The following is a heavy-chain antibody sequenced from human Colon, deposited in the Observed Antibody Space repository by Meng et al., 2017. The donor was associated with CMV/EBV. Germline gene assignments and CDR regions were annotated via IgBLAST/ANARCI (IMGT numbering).Heavy chain of an antibody. J-gene: IGHJ3*02. CDR2: IKEDGSEK. CDR1: GFTSSNYW. V-gene: IGHV3-7*01. Sequence: GESLKISRAASGFTSSNYWMTWLRQAPGRGLELVAHIKEDGSEKYFVGSVKGRFTISRDNAKNSLYLQMNSLRAEDTAVYYCARDPFIKAFDIWGQGTTVTVSS. CDR3: ARDPFIKAFDI.